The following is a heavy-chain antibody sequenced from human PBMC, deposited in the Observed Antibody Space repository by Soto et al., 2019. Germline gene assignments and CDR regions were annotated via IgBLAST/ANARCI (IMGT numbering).Heavy chain of an antibody. CDR2: ISGSGGST. CDR1: GFTFSSYA. CDR3: AKHLHPRAFCGGGSCYYFDY. J-gene: IGHJ4*02. Sequence: GGSLRLSCAASGFTFSSYAMSWVRQAPGKGLEWVSAISGSGGSTYYADSVKGRFTISRDNSKNTLYLQMNSLRAEDTAVYYCAKHLHPRAFCGGGSCYYFDYWGQGTLVTVSS. D-gene: IGHD2-15*01. V-gene: IGHV3-23*01.